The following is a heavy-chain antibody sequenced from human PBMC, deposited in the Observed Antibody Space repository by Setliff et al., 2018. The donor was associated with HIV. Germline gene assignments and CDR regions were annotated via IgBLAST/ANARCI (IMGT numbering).Heavy chain of an antibody. V-gene: IGHV3-23*01. CDR2: IGTGGDT. CDR3: ARGRTGVTAPLH. Sequence: GGSLRLSCAASGFTFSSYAMSWVRQAPGKGLEWVSAIGTGGDTYYVDSVKGRFTISRDNSKNTLYLQMNSLRVEDTAVYYCARGRTGVTAPLHWGQGTLVTVSS. J-gene: IGHJ4*02. CDR1: GFTFSSYA. D-gene: IGHD3-10*01.